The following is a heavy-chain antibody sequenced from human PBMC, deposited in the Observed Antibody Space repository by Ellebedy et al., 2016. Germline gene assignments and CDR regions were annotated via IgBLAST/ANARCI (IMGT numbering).Heavy chain of an antibody. V-gene: IGHV3-53*01. CDR3: ARDRRYYYDSSGYLGSDI. CDR2: IYSGGST. J-gene: IGHJ3*02. Sequence: GESLKISXAASGFTVSSNYMSWVRQAPGKGLEWVSVIYSGGSTYYADSVKGRFTISRDNSKNTLYLQMNSLRAEDTAVYYCARDRRYYYDSSGYLGSDIWGQGTMVTVSS. CDR1: GFTVSSNY. D-gene: IGHD3-22*01.